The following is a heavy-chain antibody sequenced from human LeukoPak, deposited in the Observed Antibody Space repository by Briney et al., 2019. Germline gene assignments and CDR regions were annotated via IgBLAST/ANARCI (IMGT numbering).Heavy chain of an antibody. V-gene: IGHV1-18*01. CDR1: GYTFTDFG. CDR2: ISVYNGNT. D-gene: IGHD6-6*01. CDR3: ARSIAAPPYYFDY. Sequence: ASVKVSCKASGYTFTDFGISWVRQAPGQGLEWMGWISVYNGNTNYVEKFQGRVTMTTDTSTSTAYMELKSLRSDDTAVYYCARSIAAPPYYFDYWGQGTLVTVSS. J-gene: IGHJ4*02.